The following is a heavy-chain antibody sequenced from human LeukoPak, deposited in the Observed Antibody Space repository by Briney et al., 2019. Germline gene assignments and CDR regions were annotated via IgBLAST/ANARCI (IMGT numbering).Heavy chain of an antibody. CDR2: IYYSGST. J-gene: IGHJ5*02. Sequence: SETLSLTCTVSGGSISSYYWSWIRQPPGKGLEWIGYIYYSGSTNYNPSLKSRVTISVDTSKNQFSLKLSSVTAADTAVYDCARALEGNWFDPWGQGTLVTVSS. V-gene: IGHV4-59*08. CDR3: ARALEGNWFDP. CDR1: GGSISSYY.